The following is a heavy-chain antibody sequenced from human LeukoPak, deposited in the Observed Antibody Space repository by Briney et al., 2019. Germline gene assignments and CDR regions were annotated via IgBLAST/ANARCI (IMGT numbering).Heavy chain of an antibody. D-gene: IGHD6-13*01. CDR3: ARLSQQVVRSNWFDP. CDR1: GGSISSSSYY. Sequence: SETLSLTCTVSGGSISSSSYYWGWIRQPPGKGVEWIGSIYYSGSTYYNPSLKSRVTISVDTSKNQFSLNVSSVIAADTAVYYCARLSQQVVRSNWFDPWGQGTLVTVSS. CDR2: IYYSGST. V-gene: IGHV4-39*01. J-gene: IGHJ5*02.